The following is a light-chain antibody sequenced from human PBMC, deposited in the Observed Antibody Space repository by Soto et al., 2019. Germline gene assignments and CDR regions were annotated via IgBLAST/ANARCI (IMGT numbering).Light chain of an antibody. V-gene: IGKV3-20*01. J-gene: IGKJ2*01. CDR2: EAS. Sequence: EIVLTQSPDTLSLSPGERATLSCRASQSVSKNWLAWYQHKPGQAPRLLIYEASRRPGGIPDKFSGSGSGTDFTLTINTLEPEDFAVYYCQQYGTSPYTFAQGTKLEI. CDR1: QSVSKNW. CDR3: QQYGTSPYT.